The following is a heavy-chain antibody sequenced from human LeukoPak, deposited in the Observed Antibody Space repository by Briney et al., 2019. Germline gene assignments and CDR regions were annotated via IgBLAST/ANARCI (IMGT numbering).Heavy chain of an antibody. J-gene: IGHJ4*02. CDR1: GFTFSSYG. Sequence: GGSLRLSCAAAGFTFSSYGMHWVRQAPGKGLEWVAFIRYDGSNQYYADSVKGRFTISRDNSRNTLYLQMNSLRAEDTAVYYCARDRGSYNYWGQGTLVTVSS. CDR3: ARDRGSYNY. V-gene: IGHV3-30*02. CDR2: IRYDGSNQ. D-gene: IGHD3-10*01.